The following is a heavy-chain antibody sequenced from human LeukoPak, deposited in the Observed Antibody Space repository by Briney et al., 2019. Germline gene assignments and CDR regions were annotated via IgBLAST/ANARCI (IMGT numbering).Heavy chain of an antibody. Sequence: ASVKVSCKASGYTFTSYYMHWVRQAPGQGLEWMGIINPSGGSTSYAQKFQGRVTMTRDTSTSTVYMELSSLRSEDTAVYYCAAEYCSSTSCYRLLDYWGQGTLVTVSS. CDR2: INPSGGST. J-gene: IGHJ4*02. CDR1: GYTFTSYY. D-gene: IGHD2-2*01. V-gene: IGHV1-46*01. CDR3: AAEYCSSTSCYRLLDY.